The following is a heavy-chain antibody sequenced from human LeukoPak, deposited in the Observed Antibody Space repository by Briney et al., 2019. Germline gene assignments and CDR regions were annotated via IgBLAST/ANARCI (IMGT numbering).Heavy chain of an antibody. Sequence: GASVKVSCKASGYTFTGYYMHWGRQAPGQGLEWMGWINPNSGGTNYAQKFQGRVTMTRDTSISTAYMELSRLRSDDTAVYYCARITYYDFWSEYDAFGIWGQGTMVTVSS. CDR1: GYTFTGYY. V-gene: IGHV1-2*02. CDR3: ARITYYDFWSEYDAFGI. CDR2: INPNSGGT. D-gene: IGHD3-3*01. J-gene: IGHJ3*02.